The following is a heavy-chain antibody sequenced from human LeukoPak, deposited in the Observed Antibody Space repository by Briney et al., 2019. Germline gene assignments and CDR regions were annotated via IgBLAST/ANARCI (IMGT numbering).Heavy chain of an antibody. CDR1: GGSFSGYY. V-gene: IGHV4-34*01. Sequence: PSETLSLTFAVYGGSFSGYYWSWIRQPPGKGLEWIGEINHSGSTNYNPSLKSRVTISVDTSKNQFSLKLSSVTAADTAVYYCARDHPYYDSSSAFDYWGQGTLVTVSS. D-gene: IGHD3-22*01. CDR2: INHSGST. J-gene: IGHJ4*02. CDR3: ARDHPYYDSSSAFDY.